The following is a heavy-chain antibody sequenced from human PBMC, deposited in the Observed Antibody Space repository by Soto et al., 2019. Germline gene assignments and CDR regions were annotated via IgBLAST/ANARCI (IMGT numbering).Heavy chain of an antibody. V-gene: IGHV1-18*01. J-gene: IGHJ4*02. Sequence: ASVKVSCKASGYTFTSYGISWVRQAPGQGLEWMGWISAYNGNTNYAQKLQGRVTMTTDTSTSTAYMELRSLRSDDTAVYYCARRFSSGYLTGTFDYRGQGTLVTVSS. CDR1: GYTFTSYG. D-gene: IGHD3-22*01. CDR3: ARRFSSGYLTGTFDY. CDR2: ISAYNGNT.